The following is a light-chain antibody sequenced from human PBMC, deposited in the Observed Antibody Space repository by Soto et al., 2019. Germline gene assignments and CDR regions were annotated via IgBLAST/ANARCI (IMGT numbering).Light chain of an antibody. Sequence: QSALTQPASVSGSPGQSIAISCTGSSSVVGIYNYVSWYQQHPGKVPKLIIYEVTNRPSGVPNRFSGSKSGNTASLTISGLQAEDEADYYCSSYTTSSTRVFGTGTKVTVL. CDR1: SSVVGIYNY. J-gene: IGLJ1*01. V-gene: IGLV2-14*01. CDR2: EVT. CDR3: SSYTTSSTRV.